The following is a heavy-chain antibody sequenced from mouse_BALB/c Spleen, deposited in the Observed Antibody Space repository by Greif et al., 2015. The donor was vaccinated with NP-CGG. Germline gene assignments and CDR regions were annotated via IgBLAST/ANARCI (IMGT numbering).Heavy chain of an antibody. CDR2: INPSTGYT. J-gene: IGHJ4*01. CDR3: ARSSFLYYAMDY. CDR1: GYTFTSYW. Sequence: VQGVESGAELAKPGASVKMSCKASGYTFTSYWMHWVKQRPGQGLEWIGYINPSTGYTEYNQKFKDKATLTADKSSSTAYMQLSSLTSEDSAVYYCARSSFLYYAMDYWGQGTSVTVSS. V-gene: IGHV1-7*01. D-gene: IGHD1-2*01.